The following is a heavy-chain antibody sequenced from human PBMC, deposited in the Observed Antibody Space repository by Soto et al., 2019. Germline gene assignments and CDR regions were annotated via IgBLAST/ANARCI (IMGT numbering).Heavy chain of an antibody. CDR2: IYSDGTT. CDR3: ARDPLAITYSAYGMDV. CDR1: GFTVSRNY. D-gene: IGHD1-20*01. J-gene: IGHJ6*02. Sequence: GGSLRLSCVASGFTVSRNYMSWVRQAPGKGLEWVSGIYSDGTTDYADSVKGRFTISRDNSKNTLYLQVNSLRAEDTAVYYCARDPLAITYSAYGMDVWGQGTTVTV. V-gene: IGHV3-66*01.